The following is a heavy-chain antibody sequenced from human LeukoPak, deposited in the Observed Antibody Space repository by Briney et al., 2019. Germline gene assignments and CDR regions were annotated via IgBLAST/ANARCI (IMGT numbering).Heavy chain of an antibody. V-gene: IGHV3-30*02. CDR2: LRYDGSSK. CDR1: GFIFSNYG. CDR3: AKAQGYLDY. Sequence: TGGSLRLSCAASGFIFSNYGMHWVRQAPGKGLEWVAFLRYDGSSKYYADSVKGRFTISRDNSKNTVYLQMNSLRAEDTAVYYCAKAQGYLDYWGQGTLATVSS. J-gene: IGHJ4*02.